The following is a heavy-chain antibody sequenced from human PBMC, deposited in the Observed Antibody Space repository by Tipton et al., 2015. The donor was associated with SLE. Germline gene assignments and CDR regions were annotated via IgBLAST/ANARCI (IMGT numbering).Heavy chain of an antibody. D-gene: IGHD6-19*01. V-gene: IGHV3-30*04. Sequence: RSLRLSCAASGFTFSSYAMHWVRQAPGKGLEWVAVISYDGSNKYYADSVKGRFTISRDNSKNTLYLQMNSLRAEDTAVYYCARGGIAVADSFDYWGQGTLVTVSS. CDR3: ARGGIAVADSFDY. J-gene: IGHJ4*02. CDR1: GFTFSSYA. CDR2: ISYDGSNK.